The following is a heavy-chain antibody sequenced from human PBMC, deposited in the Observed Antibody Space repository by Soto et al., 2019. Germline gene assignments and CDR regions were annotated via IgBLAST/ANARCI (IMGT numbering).Heavy chain of an antibody. J-gene: IGHJ6*02. Sequence: GESLKISCKGSGYSFTSYWIGWVRQMPGKGLEWMGIIYPGDSDTRYSPSFQGQVTISADKSISTAYLQWSSLKASDTAMYYCARRGSNNKYSYYYGLDAWGQGTTVTVSS. V-gene: IGHV5-51*01. CDR2: IYPGDSDT. CDR3: ARRGSNNKYSYYYGLDA. CDR1: GYSFTSYW. D-gene: IGHD3-10*01.